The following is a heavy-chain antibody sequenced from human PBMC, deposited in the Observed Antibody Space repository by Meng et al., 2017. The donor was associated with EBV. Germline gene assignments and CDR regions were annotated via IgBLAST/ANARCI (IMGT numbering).Heavy chain of an antibody. J-gene: IGHJ5*02. D-gene: IGHD5-12*01. CDR3: ARETSGYDFNWFDP. V-gene: IGHV1-18*01. CDR2: ISAYNGNT. Sequence: QFTLVQSGAEVKKPGASVKVSCKASGYTVTSYGISWVRQAPGQGLEWMGWISAYNGNTNYAQKLQGRVTMTTDTSTSTAYMELRSLRSDDTAVYYCARETSGYDFNWFDPWGQGTLVTVSS. CDR1: GYTVTSYG.